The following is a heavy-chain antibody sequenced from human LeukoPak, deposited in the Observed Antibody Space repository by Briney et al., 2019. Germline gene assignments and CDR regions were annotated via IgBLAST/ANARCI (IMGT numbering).Heavy chain of an antibody. CDR1: GLTFSNYA. Sequence: GGSLRLSCAASGLTFSNYAMTWVRRAPGKGLECVSIISGTGDSTYYADSVKGRFTISRDNSKNMVFLQMNSLRVGDTAAYYCANYRQSITAAGNSREFADYWGQGTLVTVSS. CDR3: ANYRQSITAAGNSREFADY. D-gene: IGHD6-13*01. CDR2: ISGTGDST. J-gene: IGHJ4*02. V-gene: IGHV3-23*01.